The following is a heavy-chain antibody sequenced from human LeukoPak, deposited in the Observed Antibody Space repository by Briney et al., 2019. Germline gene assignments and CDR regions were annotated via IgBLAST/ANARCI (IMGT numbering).Heavy chain of an antibody. CDR2: ISYDGSNK. J-gene: IGHJ4*02. CDR1: GFTLSSYG. CDR3: AKDAMSTSFDY. V-gene: IGHV3-30*18. D-gene: IGHD5/OR15-5a*01. Sequence: GGSLRLSCAASGFTLSSYGMHWVRQAPGKGLEWVAVISYDGSNKYYADSVKGRFTISRDNSKNTLYLQMNSLRAEDTAVYYCAKDAMSTSFDYWGQGTLVTVSS.